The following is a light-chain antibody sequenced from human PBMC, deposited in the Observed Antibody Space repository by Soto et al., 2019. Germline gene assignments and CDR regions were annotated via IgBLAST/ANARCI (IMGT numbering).Light chain of an antibody. CDR3: QQYNNWPPLT. Sequence: EIVMTPSPPSLSVYPAARPTLSCRASQSVSSNFAWYQQKPAQAPRLLIYGASTRATGIPARFSGSGSGTEFTLTISSLQSEDFAVYYCQQYNNWPPLTFGGGTKVDI. CDR1: QSVSSN. J-gene: IGKJ4*02. V-gene: IGKV3-15*01. CDR2: GAS.